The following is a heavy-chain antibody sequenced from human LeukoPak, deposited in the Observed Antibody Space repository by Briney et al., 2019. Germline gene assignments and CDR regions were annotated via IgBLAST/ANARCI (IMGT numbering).Heavy chain of an antibody. V-gene: IGHV1-18*01. CDR1: GYTFTSYG. CDR2: INANNGNT. Sequence: AASVKVSCKASGYTFTSYGITWVRQAPGRGLEWMGWINANNGNTNYAQNLQGRVTMTRDTSTSTAYMELRSLRSDDTAVYYCARGPIAAAGDYWGQGTLVTVSS. CDR3: ARGPIAAAGDY. J-gene: IGHJ4*02. D-gene: IGHD6-13*01.